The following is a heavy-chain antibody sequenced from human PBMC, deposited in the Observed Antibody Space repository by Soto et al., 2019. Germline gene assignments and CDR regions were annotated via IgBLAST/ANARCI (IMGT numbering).Heavy chain of an antibody. V-gene: IGHV4-30-4*01. Sequence: SETLSLTCTVSGDSISRGDYYWSWIRQSPGKGLEWIGYIYYSGGTYYNPSLKSRVTISIDTSNNQFSLKLSSVTAADTAVYYCARAFCVYDCSPRGGLFAYWGQGTPVTVSS. CDR1: GDSISRGDYY. CDR3: ARAFCVYDCSPRGGLFAY. D-gene: IGHD2-21*02. J-gene: IGHJ4*02. CDR2: IYYSGGT.